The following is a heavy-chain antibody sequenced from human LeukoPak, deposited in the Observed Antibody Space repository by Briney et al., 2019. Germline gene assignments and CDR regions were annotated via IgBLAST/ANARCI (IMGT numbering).Heavy chain of an antibody. V-gene: IGHV3-7*01. CDR1: GFTFSTYW. CDR2: IKEDGREK. D-gene: IGHD3-16*02. Sequence: PGGSLRLSCAASGFTFSTYWMRWVRQAPGKGLEWVVNIKEDGREKYYVDSVKGRFTISRDNAKNSLYLEMNSLRAEDTAVYYCARVNRWFDPWGQGTLVTVSS. J-gene: IGHJ5*02. CDR3: ARVNRWFDP.